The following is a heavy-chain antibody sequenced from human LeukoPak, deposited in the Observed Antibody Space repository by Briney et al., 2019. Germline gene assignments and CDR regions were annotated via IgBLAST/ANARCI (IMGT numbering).Heavy chain of an antibody. Sequence: PGGSLRLSCAASGFTFSSYAMSWVRQAPGKGLEWVSAISGSGGSTYYADSVKGRFTISRDNSKNTLYLQMNSLRAEDTAVYYCAKDLSLPYYYDSSVYPDYGGKGTLVTVSS. CDR1: GFTFSSYA. V-gene: IGHV3-23*01. J-gene: IGHJ4*02. CDR2: ISGSGGST. D-gene: IGHD3-22*01. CDR3: AKDLSLPYYYDSSVYPDY.